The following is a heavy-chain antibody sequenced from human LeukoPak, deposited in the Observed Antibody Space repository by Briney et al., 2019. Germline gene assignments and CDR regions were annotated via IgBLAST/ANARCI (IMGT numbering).Heavy chain of an antibody. Sequence: HPGGSLRLSCAASGFTFSSYAMNWVRQAPGKGLEWVSYISSGSSTIYYADSVKGRFTISRDNAKNSLYLQMNSLRDEDTAVYYCARGGRGGDYYDSSGYSPPDLDGGQGTLVTVSS. D-gene: IGHD3-22*01. CDR3: ARGGRGGDYYDSSGYSPPDLD. CDR2: ISSGSSTI. J-gene: IGHJ4*02. CDR1: GFTFSSYA. V-gene: IGHV3-48*02.